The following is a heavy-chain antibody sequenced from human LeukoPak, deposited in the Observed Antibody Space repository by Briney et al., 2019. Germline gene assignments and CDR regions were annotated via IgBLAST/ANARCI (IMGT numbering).Heavy chain of an antibody. CDR3: ARHGILTGYQFDY. Sequence: SETLSPTCTVSGGSISSYYWSWIRQPPGKGLEWIGYIYTSGSTNYNPSLKSRVTISVDTSKNQFSLKLSSVTAADTAVYYCARHGILTGYQFDYWGQGTLVTVSS. V-gene: IGHV4-4*09. J-gene: IGHJ4*02. CDR2: IYTSGST. CDR1: GGSISSYY. D-gene: IGHD3-9*01.